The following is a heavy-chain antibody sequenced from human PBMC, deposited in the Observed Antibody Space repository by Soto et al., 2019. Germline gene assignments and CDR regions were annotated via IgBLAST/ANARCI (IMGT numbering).Heavy chain of an antibody. J-gene: IGHJ4*02. V-gene: IGHV4-34*01. CDR3: ARGISDYYFDY. CDR2: INHSGST. Sequence: SETLSLTCAVYGGSFSGYYWSWIRQPPGKGLEWIGEINHSGSTNYNPSLKSRVTISVDTSKNQFSLKLSSVTAADTAVYYGARGISDYYFDYWGQGTLVTVSS. CDR1: GGSFSGYY.